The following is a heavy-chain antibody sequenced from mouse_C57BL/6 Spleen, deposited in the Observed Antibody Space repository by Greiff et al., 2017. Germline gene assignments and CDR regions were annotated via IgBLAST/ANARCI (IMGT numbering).Heavy chain of an antibody. CDR2: IDPSDSET. V-gene: IGHV1-52*01. Sequence: QVQLKQPGAELVRPGSSVKLSCKASGYTFTSYWMHWVKQRPIQGLEWIGNIDPSDSETHYNQKFKDKATLTVDKSSSTAYMQLSSLTSEDSAVYYCARVYYGSSYGYWGQGTTLTVSS. CDR3: ARVYYGSSYGY. D-gene: IGHD1-1*01. CDR1: GYTFTSYW. J-gene: IGHJ2*01.